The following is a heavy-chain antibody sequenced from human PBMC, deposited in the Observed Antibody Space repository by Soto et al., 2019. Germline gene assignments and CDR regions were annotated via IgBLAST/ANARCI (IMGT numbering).Heavy chain of an antibody. CDR3: ARGGGTFLAPLP. V-gene: IGHV1-2*02. Sequence: AAVKVSCKASGYTFTGYFIHWVRQAPRQGLEWVGYINPNSGATKYAPRFQGRVTMTSDTSIRTAYMDLSNLRSDDTAVYYCARGGGTFLAPLPWGPGPLVPVSS. CDR1: GYTFTGYF. CDR2: INPNSGAT. D-gene: IGHD3-16*01. J-gene: IGHJ5*02.